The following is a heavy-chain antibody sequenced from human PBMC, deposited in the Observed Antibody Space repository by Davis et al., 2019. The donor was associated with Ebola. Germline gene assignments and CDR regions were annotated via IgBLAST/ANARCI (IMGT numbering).Heavy chain of an antibody. CDR1: GFTFSNYA. J-gene: IGHJ4*02. CDR2: ITSSGRNT. Sequence: PGGSLRLSCAASGFTFSNYAMNWVRQAPGKGLECVSSITSSGRNTYYTDSVKGRFTISRDNSKNTLHLQMNSLRAEDTAIYHCAKSGISACGCDCHSGVDCWGQGTLVTVS. CDR3: AKSGISACGCDCHSGVDC. D-gene: IGHD2-21*02. V-gene: IGHV3-23*01.